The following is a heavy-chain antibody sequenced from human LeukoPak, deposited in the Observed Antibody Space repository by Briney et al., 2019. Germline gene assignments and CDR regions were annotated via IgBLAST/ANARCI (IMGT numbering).Heavy chain of an antibody. CDR2: ISSSGSTI. CDR1: GFTFSSYE. D-gene: IGHD3-22*01. CDR3: AGHRYDSSGYSYWFDP. Sequence: GGSLRLSCAASGFTFSSYEMNWVRQAPGKGLEWVSYISSSGSTIYYADSVKGQFTISRDNAKNSLYLQMNSLRAEDTAVYYCAGHRYDSSGYSYWFDPWGQGTLVTVSS. J-gene: IGHJ5*02. V-gene: IGHV3-48*03.